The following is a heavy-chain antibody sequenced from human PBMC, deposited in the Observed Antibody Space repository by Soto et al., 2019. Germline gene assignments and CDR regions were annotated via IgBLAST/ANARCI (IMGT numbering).Heavy chain of an antibody. J-gene: IGHJ6*03. Sequence: QVQLVESGGGVVQPGRSLRLSCEASGFIFITYGMHWVRQAPGKGLEWVSTISYDGSNKYYADSVKGRFTISRDNSKNTVDLQMNSLRSEDTAVYYCAKDRAVATEEDYKDVWGKGTTVTVS. D-gene: IGHD5-12*01. V-gene: IGHV3-30*18. CDR2: ISYDGSNK. CDR1: GFIFITYG. CDR3: AKDRAVATEEDYKDV.